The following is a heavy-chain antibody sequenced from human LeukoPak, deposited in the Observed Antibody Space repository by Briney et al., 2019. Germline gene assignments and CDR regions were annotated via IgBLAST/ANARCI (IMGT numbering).Heavy chain of an antibody. CDR1: GGSISSSSYY. CDR2: IYYSGST. J-gene: IGHJ6*02. Sequence: SETLSLTCTVSGGSISSSSYYWGWIRQPPGKGLEWIGSIYYSGSTYYNPSLKSRVTISVDTSKNQLSLKLSSVTAADTAVYYCAREDSYYYYYYGMDVWGQGTTVTVSS. CDR3: AREDSYYYYYYGMDV. V-gene: IGHV4-39*02.